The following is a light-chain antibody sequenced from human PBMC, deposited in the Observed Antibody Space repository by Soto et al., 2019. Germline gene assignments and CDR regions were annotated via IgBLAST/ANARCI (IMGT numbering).Light chain of an antibody. J-gene: IGKJ5*01. CDR1: KDIGTY. Sequence: DIQMIQSPSSLSASIGDSVIITCRASKDIGTYLNWYHHKPGKAPKHLIYAASSLQTGVLSRFTASGAGTEFTLTIDSLQPEDFATYYCQESYTTPRITFGQGTRLEIK. CDR2: AAS. V-gene: IGKV1-39*01. CDR3: QESYTTPRIT.